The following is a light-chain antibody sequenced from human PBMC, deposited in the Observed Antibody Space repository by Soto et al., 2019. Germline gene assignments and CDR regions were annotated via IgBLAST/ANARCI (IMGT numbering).Light chain of an antibody. CDR3: SPYAGIANMV. CDR1: SSDVGGYNY. J-gene: IGLJ2*01. CDR2: EVS. Sequence: QSALTQPPSASGSPGQSVTISCTGTSSDVGGYNYVSWYQQHPGKAPKLMIYEVSKRPSGVPDRFSGSKSGNTASLTVSGLQAEEEADSYCSPYAGIANMVFGGGTNLTVL. V-gene: IGLV2-8*01.